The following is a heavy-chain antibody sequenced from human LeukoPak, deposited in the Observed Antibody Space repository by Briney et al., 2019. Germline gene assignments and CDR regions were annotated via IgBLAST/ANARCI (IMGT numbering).Heavy chain of an antibody. CDR2: ISYDGSNE. D-gene: IGHD3-10*01. CDR3: VKSPWYHGSGSYSGTIH. CDR1: GFIFSSYA. J-gene: IGHJ4*02. V-gene: IGHV3-30*14. Sequence: PGRSLRLSCAASGFIFSSYAMHWVRQAPGKGLEWVAVISYDGSNEYYADSVKGRFTISRDDSKNTVYLQMNSLRAEDTAVYYCVKSPWYHGSGSYSGTIHWGQGTLVTVSS.